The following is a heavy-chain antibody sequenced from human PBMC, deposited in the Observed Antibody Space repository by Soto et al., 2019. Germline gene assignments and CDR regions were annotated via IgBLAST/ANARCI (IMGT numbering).Heavy chain of an antibody. CDR2: ISSSSSYI. CDR3: ARDLRAAYRPLFGMDV. CDR1: GFTFSSYS. J-gene: IGHJ6*02. V-gene: IGHV3-21*01. Sequence: EVQLVESGGGLVKPGGSLRLSCAASGFTFSSYSMNWGRQAPGKGLEWVSAISSSSSYIYYADSVKGRFTISRDNAKNSLYLQMNSLRAEDTAVYYCARDLRAAYRPLFGMDVWGQGTTVTVSS. D-gene: IGHD3-16*02.